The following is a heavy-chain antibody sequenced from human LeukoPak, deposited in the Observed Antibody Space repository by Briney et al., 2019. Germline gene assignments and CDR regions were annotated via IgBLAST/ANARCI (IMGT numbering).Heavy chain of an antibody. CDR3: XXXXXXXXXYLFDY. D-gene: IGHD2/OR15-2a*01. CDR2: ISGSGGST. J-gene: IGHJ4*02. V-gene: IGHV3-23*01. Sequence: PGGSLRLSCAASGFTFSSYAMSWVRQAPGKGLEWVSAISGSGGSTYYADSVKGRFTISRDNSKNTLYLQMNSLRAEDTAVYYCXXXXXXXXXYLFDYWGQGTLVTVSS. CDR1: GFTFSSYA.